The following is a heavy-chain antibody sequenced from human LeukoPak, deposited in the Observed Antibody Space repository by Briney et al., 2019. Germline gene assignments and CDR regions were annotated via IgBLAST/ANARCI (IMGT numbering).Heavy chain of an antibody. J-gene: IGHJ4*02. CDR3: AKLPGRAADY. CDR1: GFTLSSYT. V-gene: IGHV3-21*01. Sequence: GGSLRLSCAASGFTLSSYTMNWVRQAPGKGLEWVSSISSGSSYIYYADSVKGRFTISRDNAKNSLYLQMNSLRAEDTAVYYCAKLPGRAADYWGQGTLVTVSS. CDR2: ISSGSSYI.